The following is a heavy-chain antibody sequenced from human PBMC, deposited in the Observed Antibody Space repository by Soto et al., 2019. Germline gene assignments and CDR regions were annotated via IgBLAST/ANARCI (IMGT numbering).Heavy chain of an antibody. Sequence: QVRLRESGPQVVKPSATLSLNCNVSGGAFRSYLWSWIRQSPGKGLEWIGNIHSSGRSNYNPSFKSRVSMSIDQSTTLFSVRLTSVTPADTAVYYCARDDPVDPWGQGILVTVSS. CDR1: GGAFRSYL. J-gene: IGHJ5*02. V-gene: IGHV4-59*01. CDR2: IHSSGRS. CDR3: ARDDPVDP.